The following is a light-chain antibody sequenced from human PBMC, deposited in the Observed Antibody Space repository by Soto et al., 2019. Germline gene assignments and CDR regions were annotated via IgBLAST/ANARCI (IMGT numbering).Light chain of an antibody. CDR3: QQYYRAPRT. V-gene: IGKV3-15*01. CDR2: GAS. Sequence: EIVMTQSPATLSVSPGGRATLSCRASQSVSSNLAWYQQKPGQAPRLLIYGASTRATGFPARFSGSGSGTEFTLTISSLQSEDFAVYYCQQYYRAPRTFGQGTTVEIK. J-gene: IGKJ1*01. CDR1: QSVSSN.